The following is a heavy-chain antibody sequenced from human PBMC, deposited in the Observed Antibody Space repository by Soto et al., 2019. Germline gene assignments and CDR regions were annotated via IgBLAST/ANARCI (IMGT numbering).Heavy chain of an antibody. CDR3: ARRRYSSGWTGSWFDP. D-gene: IGHD6-19*01. V-gene: IGHV1-69*06. CDR2: IIPIFGTA. J-gene: IGHJ5*02. Sequence: QVQLVPSGAEVKKPGSSVKVSCKASVGTFSSYAISWVRQAPGQGLEWMGGIIPIFGTANYAQKFQGRVTITADKSASTAYMELRSLRYEDTAVYYCARRRYSSGWTGSWFDPWGQGPLVTVSS. CDR1: VGTFSSYA.